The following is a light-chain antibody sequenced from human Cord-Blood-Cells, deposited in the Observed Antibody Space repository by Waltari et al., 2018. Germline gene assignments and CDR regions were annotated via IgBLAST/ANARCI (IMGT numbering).Light chain of an antibody. Sequence: QLVLTQSPSASASLGASVKLTCTLISGHSSYAIAWHQQQPETGRRYLMKLKSDGSHSKGDGLPVRFAGSSSGAERYLTIASRQSEDEADYDCQTWGTGIVVFGGGTKLTVL. V-gene: IGLV4-69*01. CDR1: SGHSSYA. CDR2: LKSDGSH. J-gene: IGLJ2*01. CDR3: QTWGTGIVV.